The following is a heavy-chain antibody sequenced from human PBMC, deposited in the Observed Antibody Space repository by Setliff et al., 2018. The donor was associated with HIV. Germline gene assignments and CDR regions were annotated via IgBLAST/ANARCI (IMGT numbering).Heavy chain of an antibody. J-gene: IGHJ1*01. V-gene: IGHV1-2*02. D-gene: IGHD4-17*01. CDR2: INPHSGGT. CDR1: GYTFTGYH. Sequence: GASVKVSCKASGYTFTGYHMHWVRQAPGQGLEWMGWINPHSGGTKYAQKFQGRVTMTRDTSISAAYMELSRLRSDDTAVYYCASASGDYEPYQYWGQGTLVTVSS. CDR3: ASASGDYEPYQY.